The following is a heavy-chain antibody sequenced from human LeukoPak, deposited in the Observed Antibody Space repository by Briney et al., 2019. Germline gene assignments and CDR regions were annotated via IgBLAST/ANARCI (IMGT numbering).Heavy chain of an antibody. D-gene: IGHD2-2*01. CDR1: GFTFSSYG. Sequence: GGSLRLSCAASGFTFSSYGMHWVRQAPGKGLEWVANIKQDGSEKFYVDSVRGRFTISRDNAKNSLYLQMNSLRVEDTAVYYCATDWGPAAIFEFWGQGALVTVSS. CDR3: ATDWGPAAIFEF. J-gene: IGHJ4*02. CDR2: IKQDGSEK. V-gene: IGHV3-7*01.